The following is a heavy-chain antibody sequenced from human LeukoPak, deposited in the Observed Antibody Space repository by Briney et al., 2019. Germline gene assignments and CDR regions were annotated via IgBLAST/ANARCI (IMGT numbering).Heavy chain of an antibody. J-gene: IGHJ6*03. CDR2: IRSYSSYI. CDR1: GFTFDTYN. D-gene: IGHD2-21*01. CDR3: ARYSEVYYYVDV. V-gene: IGHV3-21*01. Sequence: GESLRLSCAASGFTFDTYNFNWVRQAPGKGLEWVASIRSYSSYIHYADSVKGRFTISRDDAKKSLDLQMNSLRAEDTAVYFCARYSEVYYYVDVWGAGTTVIVSS.